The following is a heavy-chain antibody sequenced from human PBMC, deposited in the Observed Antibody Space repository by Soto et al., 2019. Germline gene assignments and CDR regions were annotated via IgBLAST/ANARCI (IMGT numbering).Heavy chain of an antibody. CDR2: IKSKTDGGTT. CDR3: TTEIYCSSTSCYSLEYNWFDP. V-gene: IGHV3-15*07. J-gene: IGHJ5*02. CDR1: GFTFSNAW. Sequence: GGSLRLSCAASGFTFSNAWMNWVRQAPGKGLEWVGRIKSKTDGGTTDYAAPVKGRFTISRDDSKNTLYLQMNSLKTEDTAVYYCTTEIYCSSTSCYSLEYNWFDPWGQGTLVTVSS. D-gene: IGHD2-2*01.